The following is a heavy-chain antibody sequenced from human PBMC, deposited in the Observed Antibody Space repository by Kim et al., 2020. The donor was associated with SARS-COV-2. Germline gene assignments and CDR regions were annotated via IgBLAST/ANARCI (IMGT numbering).Heavy chain of an antibody. Sequence: GGSLRLSCAASGFTFSSYGMHWVRQAPVKGLEWVAVISYDGSNKYYADSVKGRFTISRDNSKNTLYLQMNSLRAEDTAVYYCAKERSGIVVVTATFDYWGQGTLVTVSS. CDR1: GFTFSSYG. CDR3: AKERSGIVVVTATFDY. CDR2: ISYDGSNK. J-gene: IGHJ4*02. V-gene: IGHV3-30*18. D-gene: IGHD2-21*02.